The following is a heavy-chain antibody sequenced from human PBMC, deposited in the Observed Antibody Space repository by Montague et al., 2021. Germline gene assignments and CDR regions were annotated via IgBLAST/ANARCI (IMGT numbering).Heavy chain of an antibody. CDR3: AVGSESAWELLHH. J-gene: IGHJ5*02. CDR2: ISYSGRT. D-gene: IGHD1-26*01. V-gene: IGHV4-59*12. CDR1: GGSISNYF. Sequence: SETLSLTCTVSGGSISNYFWTWIRQPPGKGLEWIGFISYSGRTNFNPSLKSRVTISLDTSKNQFSLKLSSVTAADTAIYYCAVGSESAWELLHHWGQGILVTVSS.